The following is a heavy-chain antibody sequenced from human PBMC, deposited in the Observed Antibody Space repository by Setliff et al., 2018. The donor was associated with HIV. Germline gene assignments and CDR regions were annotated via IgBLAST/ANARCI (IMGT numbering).Heavy chain of an antibody. V-gene: IGHV4-59*01. J-gene: IGHJ4*02. D-gene: IGHD3-16*01. CDR2: IFYSGTT. Sequence: PSETLSLTCTVSGAPLSSYYLNWIRQPPGKGLEWIGYIFYSGTTNYNPSLKSRVTMSVGASKNQFSLILSSVTAADTAVYYCARGTLYYDYVWGTPFPFDYWGQGTLVTVSS. CDR1: GAPLSSYY. CDR3: ARGTLYYDYVWGTPFPFDY.